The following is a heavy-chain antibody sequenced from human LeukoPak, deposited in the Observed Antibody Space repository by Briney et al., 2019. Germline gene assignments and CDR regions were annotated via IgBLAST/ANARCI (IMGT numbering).Heavy chain of an antibody. V-gene: IGHV4-34*01. Sequence: PSETLSLTCAVYGGSFSGYYWSWIRPPPGKGLEWIGEINHSGSTNYNPSLKSRVTISVDTSKNQFSLKLSSVTAADTAVYYCARLPYYYGSGSYPNYYYYYYMDVWGKGTTVTVSS. D-gene: IGHD3-10*01. CDR2: INHSGST. J-gene: IGHJ6*03. CDR3: ARLPYYYGSGSYPNYYYYYYMDV. CDR1: GGSFSGYY.